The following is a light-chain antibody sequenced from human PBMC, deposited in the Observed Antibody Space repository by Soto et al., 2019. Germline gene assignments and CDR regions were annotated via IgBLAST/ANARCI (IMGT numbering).Light chain of an antibody. Sequence: EIVLTQSPGTLSLSPGERATLSCSASQSVSSSHLAWYQQKPGQAPRLLIYGASNRATGIPDGFTSSGSGTDFTLTISRLEPEDFAVYYCQQYGISPRTFGQGTRLEIK. CDR3: QQYGISPRT. CDR1: QSVSSSH. CDR2: GAS. J-gene: IGKJ5*01. V-gene: IGKV3-20*01.